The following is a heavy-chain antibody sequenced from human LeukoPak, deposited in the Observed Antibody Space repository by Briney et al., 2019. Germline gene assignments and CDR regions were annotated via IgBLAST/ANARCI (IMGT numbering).Heavy chain of an antibody. V-gene: IGHV3-74*01. J-gene: IGHJ4*02. CDR2: INGDGSST. Sequence: GRSLRLSCAASGFTFSDYWMHWVRQAPGKGLVWVSRINGDGSSTTYADSVKGRFTISRDNAKNTLYLQMNSLRAEDAAVYYCARDMYSTSSARGAYWGQGTLVTVSS. CDR1: GFTFSDYW. D-gene: IGHD6-6*01. CDR3: ARDMYSTSSARGAY.